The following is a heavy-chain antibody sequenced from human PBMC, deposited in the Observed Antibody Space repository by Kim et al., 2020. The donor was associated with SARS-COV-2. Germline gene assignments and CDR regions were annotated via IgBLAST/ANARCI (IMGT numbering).Heavy chain of an antibody. CDR2: RAHGGTT. J-gene: IGHJ4*02. V-gene: IGHV3-49*02. Sequence: RAHGGTTEYAASLKGRFAISRDDYKTIAYLQMNSLKTEDTAVYYCTNERYWGQGTLVTVSS. CDR3: TNERY.